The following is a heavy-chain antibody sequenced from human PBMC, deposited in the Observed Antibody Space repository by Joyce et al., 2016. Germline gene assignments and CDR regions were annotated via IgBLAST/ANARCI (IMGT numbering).Heavy chain of an antibody. CDR3: ARHVPPSGSNNWYGWFDS. Sequence: QLQLQESGPGLVKPSETLSLTCAVSGGSLTSGRYFWGWVRQPPGKGLEWIGSISYRGSTYYNPSLKSRITISDDTSKNQFSLKVNSVTAADTAIYFCARHVPPSGSNNWYGWFDSWGQGTLVTVSS. D-gene: IGHD6-13*01. CDR1: GGSLTSGRYF. V-gene: IGHV4-39*01. J-gene: IGHJ5*01. CDR2: ISYRGST.